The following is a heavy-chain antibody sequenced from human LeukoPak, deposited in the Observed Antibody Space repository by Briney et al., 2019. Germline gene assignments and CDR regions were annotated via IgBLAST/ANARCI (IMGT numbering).Heavy chain of an antibody. J-gene: IGHJ4*02. CDR1: GFTFTDYG. CDR3: AKDRLVVGTTAYDY. CDR2: ISFDGTNK. Sequence: GGSLRLSCAASGFTFTDYGMHWVRQAPGKGREWVAVISFDGTNKFYTDSVKARFTISRDNSKNTMYLQMNSLRAEDTALYYCAKDRLVVGTTAYDYWGQGTLVTVSS. V-gene: IGHV3-30*18. D-gene: IGHD1-26*01.